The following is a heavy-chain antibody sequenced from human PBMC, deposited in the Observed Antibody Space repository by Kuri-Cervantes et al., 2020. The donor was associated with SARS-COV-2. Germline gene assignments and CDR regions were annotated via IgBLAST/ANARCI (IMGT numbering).Heavy chain of an antibody. CDR1: RFTFSSYA. CDR3: AKCGELLTSSYYYYGMDV. CDR2: ISGSGGST. J-gene: IGHJ6*02. V-gene: IGHV3-23*01. D-gene: IGHD1-26*01. Sequence: GGSLRLSCAASRFTFSSYAMSWVRQAPGKGLEWVSAISGSGGSTYYADSVKGRFTISRDNSKNTLYLQMNSLRAEDTAVYYCAKCGELLTSSYYYYGMDVWGQGTTVTVSS.